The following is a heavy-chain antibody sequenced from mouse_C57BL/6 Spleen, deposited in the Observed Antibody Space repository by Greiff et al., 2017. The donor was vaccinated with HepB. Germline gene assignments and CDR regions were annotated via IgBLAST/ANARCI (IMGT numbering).Heavy chain of an antibody. CDR2: IDPNSGGT. Sequence: QVQLQQPGAELVKPGASVKLSCKASGYTFTSYWMHWVKQRPGPGLEWIGRIDPNSGGTKYNEKFKSKATLTVDKPSSTAYMQLSSLTSEDSAVYYCAREYYGYAMDYWGQGTSVTVSS. V-gene: IGHV1-72*01. D-gene: IGHD1-1*01. CDR3: AREYYGYAMDY. J-gene: IGHJ4*01. CDR1: GYTFTSYW.